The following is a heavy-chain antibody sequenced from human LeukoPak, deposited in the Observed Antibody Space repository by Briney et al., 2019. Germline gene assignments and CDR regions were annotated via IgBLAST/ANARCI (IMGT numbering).Heavy chain of an antibody. Sequence: ASVKVSCKASGGTFSSYAISWVRQGPGQGLEWMGWIHPHSGGTEYVKRFQGRVTMTRDPAISTAYMEVNSLGNDDAAVYYCARLGTGYSLSYWGQGTQVIVSS. CDR3: ARLGTGYSLSY. CDR2: IHPHSGGT. D-gene: IGHD5-18*01. CDR1: GGTFSSYA. V-gene: IGHV1-2*02. J-gene: IGHJ4*02.